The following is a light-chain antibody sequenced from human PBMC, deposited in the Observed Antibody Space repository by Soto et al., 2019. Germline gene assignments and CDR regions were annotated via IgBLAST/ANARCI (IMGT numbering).Light chain of an antibody. J-gene: IGLJ1*01. Sequence: QSALTQPASVSGSPGQSIAISCTGVRTDVADGYDYVSWYQQHPGQAPQLIIYDVSNRPSGVSDRFSGSKSGNTAPLTISGLQAEDEAEYYCTSYTRSTPFYVFGTGTKLTVL. CDR3: TSYTRSTPFYV. CDR1: RTDVADGYDY. V-gene: IGLV2-14*03. CDR2: DVS.